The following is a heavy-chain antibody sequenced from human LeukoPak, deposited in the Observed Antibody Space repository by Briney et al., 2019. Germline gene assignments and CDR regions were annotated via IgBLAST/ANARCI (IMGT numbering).Heavy chain of an antibody. CDR1: GGSFSGYY. J-gene: IGHJ4*02. CDR3: VRHGYTYGSIDY. V-gene: IGHV4-34*01. CDR2: INHSGST. Sequence: SETLSLTCAVYGGSFSGYYWSWIRQPPGKGLEWIGEINHSGSTNYNPSLKSRVTISVDTSKNQFSLKLSSVTAADTAVYYCVRHGYTYGSIDYWGQGTLVTVSS. D-gene: IGHD5-18*01.